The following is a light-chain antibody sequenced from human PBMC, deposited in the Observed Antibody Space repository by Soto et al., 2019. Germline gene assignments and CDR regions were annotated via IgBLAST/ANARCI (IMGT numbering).Light chain of an antibody. Sequence: EIGLAQSPSTLSLSPGERATLSCRASQSVSSYLAWYQQKPGQAPRLLIYDASNRATGIPARFSGSGSGTDFTLTISSLEPEDFAVYYCQQRSNWITFAQGTRLEI. CDR2: DAS. V-gene: IGKV3-11*01. CDR3: QQRSNWIT. J-gene: IGKJ5*01. CDR1: QSVSSY.